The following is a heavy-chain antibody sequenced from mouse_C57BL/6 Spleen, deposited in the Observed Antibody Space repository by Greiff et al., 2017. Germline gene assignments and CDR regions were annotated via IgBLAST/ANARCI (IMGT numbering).Heavy chain of an antibody. Sequence: VQLQQSAPALVKPRASVMISCKASRYSFTGYYMNWVKQSPEKILAWIGEISPSPAGAPYNLKFMAEATLTVDKSSSTAYMQLKSLTSEDSAVYYCAREATVVATNYFDYGGQGTTLAVCS. CDR2: ISPSPAGA. V-gene: IGHV1-42*01. CDR3: AREATVVATNYFDY. D-gene: IGHD1-1*01. CDR1: RYSFTGYY. J-gene: IGHJ2*01.